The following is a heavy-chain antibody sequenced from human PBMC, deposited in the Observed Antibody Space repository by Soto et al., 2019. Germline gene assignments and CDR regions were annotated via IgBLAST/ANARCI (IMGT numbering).Heavy chain of an antibody. J-gene: IGHJ4*02. CDR3: ARCSNIAPSEYYFDY. CDR2: IYYSGST. Sequence: SETLSLTCTVSGGSISSYYWSWIRQPPGKGLEWIGYIYYSGSTNYNPSLKSRVTISVDTSKNQFSLKLSSVTAADTAVYYCARCSNIAPSEYYFDYWGQGTLVTVSS. CDR1: GGSISSYY. D-gene: IGHD6-13*01. V-gene: IGHV4-59*08.